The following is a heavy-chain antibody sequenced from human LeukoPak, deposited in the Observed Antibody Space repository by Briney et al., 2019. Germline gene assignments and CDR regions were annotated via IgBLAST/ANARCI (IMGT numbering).Heavy chain of an antibody. CDR1: GFTFSTYW. Sequence: GGSLRLSCAASGFTFSTYWMHWVRQAPGKGLVWVSRINSDGSSTNYADSAKGRFTNSRDNSKNTVYLQMNSLRAEDTAVYYCAKVLSGSQDYWGQGTLVTVFS. CDR3: AKVLSGSQDY. D-gene: IGHD1-26*01. J-gene: IGHJ4*02. CDR2: INSDGSST. V-gene: IGHV3-74*01.